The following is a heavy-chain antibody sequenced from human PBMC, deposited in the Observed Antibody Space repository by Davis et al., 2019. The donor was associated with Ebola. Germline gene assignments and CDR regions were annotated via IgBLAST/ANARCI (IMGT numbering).Heavy chain of an antibody. J-gene: IGHJ6*03. D-gene: IGHD3-10*01. CDR1: GFTFSSYA. CDR2: ISGSGGST. CDR3: AKVISLDGSDYYMDV. Sequence: GESLKISCAASGFTFSSYAMSWVRQAPGKGLEWVSAISGSGGSTYYADSVKGRFTISRDNSKNTLYLQMNSLRAEDTAVYYCAKVISLDGSDYYMDVWGKGTTVTVSS. V-gene: IGHV3-23*01.